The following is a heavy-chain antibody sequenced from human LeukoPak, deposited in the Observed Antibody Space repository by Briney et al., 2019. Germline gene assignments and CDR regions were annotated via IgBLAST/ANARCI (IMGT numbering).Heavy chain of an antibody. CDR3: ARGFDLVAHYYYGMDV. CDR2: ISYDGSNK. D-gene: IGHD5-12*01. J-gene: IGHJ6*02. CDR1: GFTFSSYA. Sequence: GGSLRLSCTASGFTFSSYAMHWVRQAPGKGLEWVAVISYDGSNKYYADSVKGRFTISRDNSKNTLYLQMNSLRAEDTAVYYCARGFDLVAHYYYGMDVWGQGTTVTVSS. V-gene: IGHV3-30-3*01.